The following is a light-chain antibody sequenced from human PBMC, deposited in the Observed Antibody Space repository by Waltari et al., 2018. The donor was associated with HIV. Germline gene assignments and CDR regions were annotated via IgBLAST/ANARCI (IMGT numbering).Light chain of an antibody. Sequence: EVVVTQSPGTRSLSQGQRATLPCRASQIVSSSYLAWYQKKPGEAPRLLIYGASSRSTGIPDRFSGSGSGTDFALTISRLEPEDFAVYYCQQYGSSPLTFGGGTKVEIK. CDR2: GAS. J-gene: IGKJ4*01. CDR1: QIVSSSY. V-gene: IGKV3-20*01. CDR3: QQYGSSPLT.